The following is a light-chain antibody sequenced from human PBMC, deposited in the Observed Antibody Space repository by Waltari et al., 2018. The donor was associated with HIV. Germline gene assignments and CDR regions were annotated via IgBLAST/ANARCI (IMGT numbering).Light chain of an antibody. V-gene: IGLV2-8*01. CDR3: SSYGDSLRVL. CDR2: EVT. CDR1: SSDIGPYDS. J-gene: IGLJ3*02. Sequence: QSALTQPPSASGSLGQSVTISCTGSSSDIGPYDSVSWFQQPPRSSPKPLLYEVTRRPSTVSDRFSGSRSGSTAFLTVAGLQPDDEATYFCSSYGDSLRVLFGGGTNVTVL.